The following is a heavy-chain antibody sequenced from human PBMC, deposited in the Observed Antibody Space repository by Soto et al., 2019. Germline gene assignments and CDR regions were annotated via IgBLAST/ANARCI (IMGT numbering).Heavy chain of an antibody. CDR1: GYTFTSCG. J-gene: IGHJ6*02. V-gene: IGHV1-18*01. Sequence: ASVKVSCKASGYTFTSCGISWVRQAPGQGLEWMGWISTYNGNTNYAQKVQGRVTMTTDTSTSTAYMELRSLRSDDTAVYYCARVSPPDYDILIGYYYYGMDVWGQGTTVTV. CDR3: ARVSPPDYDILIGYYYYGMDV. CDR2: ISTYNGNT. D-gene: IGHD3-9*01.